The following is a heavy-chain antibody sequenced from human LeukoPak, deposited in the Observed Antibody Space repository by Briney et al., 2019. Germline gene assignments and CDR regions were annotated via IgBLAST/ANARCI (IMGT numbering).Heavy chain of an antibody. V-gene: IGHV3-48*01. CDR2: ISSSSYTI. Sequence: PGGSLRPSCAASGFTFSSYSMNWVRQAPGKGLEWVSYISSSSYTIYYADSVKGRFTISRDNAKNSLYLQMNSLRAEDTAVYYCASEYSSGWYGRYFDYWGQGTLVTVSS. D-gene: IGHD6-19*01. J-gene: IGHJ4*02. CDR3: ASEYSSGWYGRYFDY. CDR1: GFTFSSYS.